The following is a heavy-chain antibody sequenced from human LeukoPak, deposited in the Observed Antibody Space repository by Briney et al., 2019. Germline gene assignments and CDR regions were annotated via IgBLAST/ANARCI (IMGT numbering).Heavy chain of an antibody. CDR3: AREIGRDGYNRSFDY. V-gene: IGHV4-4*07. Sequence: SETLSLTCTVSGGSIISYYWSWIRQPAGKGLEWLGRIYTSGSANSSPSLKGRVTMSVDASKNQFSLTLSSVTAADMAVYYCAREIGRDGYNRSFDYWGQGTLVTVSS. CDR1: GGSIISYY. D-gene: IGHD5-24*01. J-gene: IGHJ4*02. CDR2: IYTSGSA.